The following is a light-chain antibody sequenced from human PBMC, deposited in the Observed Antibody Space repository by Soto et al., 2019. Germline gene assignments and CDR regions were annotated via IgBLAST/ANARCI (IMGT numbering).Light chain of an antibody. V-gene: IGLV1-51*02. J-gene: IGLJ2*01. CDR2: ENN. CDR1: SSNIGNNY. CDR3: GTWDSSLSAGGV. Sequence: QSVLTQPPSVSAAPGQKVTISCSGSSSNIGNNYVSWYQHLPGTAPKLLIYENNKRPSGIPDRFSGSKSGTSATLDITGLQTGDEADYYSGTWDSSLSAGGVFGGGTKVTVL.